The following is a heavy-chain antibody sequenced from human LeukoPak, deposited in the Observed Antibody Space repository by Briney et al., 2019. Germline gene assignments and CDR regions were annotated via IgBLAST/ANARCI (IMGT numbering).Heavy chain of an antibody. J-gene: IGHJ5*02. CDR2: IYFSGGT. Sequence: SETLSLTCVVSGGSIISSYWSWIRQPAGKGLEWIGRIYFSGGTNYTPSLKSRVTMSVDTSKNQFSLNLSSVTAADTAVYYCEAGYSSSRNWFDPWGQGTLVTVSS. V-gene: IGHV4-4*07. CDR1: GGSIISSY. CDR3: EAGYSSSRNWFDP. D-gene: IGHD6-13*01.